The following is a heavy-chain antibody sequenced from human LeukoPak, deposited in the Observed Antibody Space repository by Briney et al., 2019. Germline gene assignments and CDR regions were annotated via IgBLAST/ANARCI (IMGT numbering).Heavy chain of an antibody. CDR1: GFTFSSNY. CDR3: ASGLVDTAMDAFDY. J-gene: IGHJ4*02. D-gene: IGHD5-18*01. V-gene: IGHV3-53*01. CDR2: IYSGGST. Sequence: GGSLRPSCAASGFTFSSNYMSWVRQAPGKGLEWVSVIYSGGSTYYADSVKGRFTISRDNSKNTLYLQMNSLRAEDTAVYYCASGLVDTAMDAFDYWGQGTLVTVSS.